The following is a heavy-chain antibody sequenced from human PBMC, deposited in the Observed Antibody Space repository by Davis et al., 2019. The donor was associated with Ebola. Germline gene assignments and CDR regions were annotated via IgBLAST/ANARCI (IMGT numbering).Heavy chain of an antibody. J-gene: IGHJ4*02. CDR3: ARGLRGYSFGPFDY. CDR2: VYYSGST. Sequence: SETLSLTCTVSGGSIDSYFWSWIRQPPGKGLEWIGYVYYSGSTNYNPSLKSRVTILADMSRNEFSLKLRSVTAADTAMYYCARGLRGYSFGPFDYWGQGALVTVSS. CDR1: GGSIDSYF. V-gene: IGHV4-59*12. D-gene: IGHD5-18*01.